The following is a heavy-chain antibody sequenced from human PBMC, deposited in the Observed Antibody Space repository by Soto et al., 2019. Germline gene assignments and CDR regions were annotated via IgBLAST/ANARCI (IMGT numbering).Heavy chain of an antibody. D-gene: IGHD5-18*01. CDR3: VRSKGGYSYGTPFDY. J-gene: IGHJ4*02. CDR2: ISWNSGNI. CDR1: GFTFDDYA. V-gene: IGHV3-9*01. Sequence: GGSLRLSCAASGFTFDDYAMYWVRQVLGKGLEWVSSISWNSGNIGYADSVKGRFTTSRDNAENSLYLQMNSLRPEDTALYYCVRSKGGYSYGTPFDYWGQGTLVIVSS.